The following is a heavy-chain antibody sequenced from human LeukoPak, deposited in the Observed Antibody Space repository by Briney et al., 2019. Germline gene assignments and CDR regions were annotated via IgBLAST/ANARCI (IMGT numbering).Heavy chain of an antibody. J-gene: IGHJ6*02. D-gene: IGHD5-18*01. CDR2: IWYDGSNK. CDR3: ARDLGYSYGFYYYGMDV. CDR1: GFTFSSHW. V-gene: IGHV3-33*08. Sequence: GGSLRLSCAASGFTFSSHWMSWVRQVPGKGLEWVAVIWYDGSNKYYADSVKGRFTISRDNSKNTLYLQMNSLRAEDTAVYYCARDLGYSYGFYYYGMDVWGQGTTVTVSS.